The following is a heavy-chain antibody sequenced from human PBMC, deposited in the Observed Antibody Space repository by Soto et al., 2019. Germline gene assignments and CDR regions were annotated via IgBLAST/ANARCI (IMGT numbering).Heavy chain of an antibody. Sequence: PSETLSLTCTVSGGSISSSSYYWGWIRQPPGKGLEWIGSIYYSGSTYYNPSLKSRVTISVDTSKNQFSLKLSSVTAADTAVYYCARHHIVATNGFDYWGQGTLVTVSS. J-gene: IGHJ4*02. CDR2: IYYSGST. D-gene: IGHD5-12*01. CDR3: ARHHIVATNGFDY. CDR1: GGSISSSSYY. V-gene: IGHV4-39*01.